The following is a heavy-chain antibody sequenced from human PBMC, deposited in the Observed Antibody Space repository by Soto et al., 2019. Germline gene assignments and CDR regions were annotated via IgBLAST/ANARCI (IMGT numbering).Heavy chain of an antibody. J-gene: IGHJ5*01. Sequence: LACEGSGFTFNEYYMTWIRQAPGRGLEWVAYINTLSTAIYYAHAVKGRFTISRDNAQNSLYLQMNGLRAEDTATYYCARRLQWQLRPLDSWGRGTTVPV. CDR1: GFTFNEYY. CDR3: ARRLQWQLRPLDS. V-gene: IGHV3-11*01. CDR2: INTLSTAI. D-gene: IGHD6-19*01.